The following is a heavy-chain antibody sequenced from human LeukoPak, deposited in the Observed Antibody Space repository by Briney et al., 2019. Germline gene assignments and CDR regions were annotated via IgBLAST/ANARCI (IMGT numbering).Heavy chain of an antibody. V-gene: IGHV3-7*04. D-gene: IGHD6-19*01. CDR1: GFTFSSYW. J-gene: IGHJ4*02. CDR2: IKPDGSEK. CDR3: ARNAGWVSDY. Sequence: GGSLRLSCAASGFTFSSYWMSWVRQAPGKGLEWVANIKPDGSEKFYVDSVKGRFTISRDNAENSLYLDMSSLRAEDTAVYYCARNAGWVSDYWGQGTLVTVSS.